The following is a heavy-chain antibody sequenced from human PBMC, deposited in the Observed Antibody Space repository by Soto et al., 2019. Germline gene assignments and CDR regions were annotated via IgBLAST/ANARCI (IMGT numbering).Heavy chain of an antibody. V-gene: IGHV4-31*03. CDR2: IYYSGST. CDR1: GGSISSGGYY. Sequence: SETLSLTCTVSGGSISSGGYYWSWICQHPGKGLEWIGYIYYSGSTYYNPSLKSRVTISVDTSKNQFSLKLSSVTAADTAVYYCARGGSYYDILTGYYYGMDVWGQGTTVTVSS. D-gene: IGHD3-9*01. J-gene: IGHJ6*02. CDR3: ARGGSYYDILTGYYYGMDV.